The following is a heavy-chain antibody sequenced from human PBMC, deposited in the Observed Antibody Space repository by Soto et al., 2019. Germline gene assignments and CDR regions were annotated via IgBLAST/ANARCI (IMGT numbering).Heavy chain of an antibody. CDR3: ARLRIATNNYKWFDP. D-gene: IGHD2-21*01. J-gene: IGHJ5*02. Sequence: SETLSLTCSVSGAALNSGNYYWSWIRQVPGKGLEWIGHIYVTGAVDYNPSLMDRITISQDTSERQFSLNLRLVTAADTAVYYCARLRIATNNYKWFDPWGQGTLVTFSS. CDR1: GAALNSGNYY. V-gene: IGHV4-31*03. CDR2: IYVTGAV.